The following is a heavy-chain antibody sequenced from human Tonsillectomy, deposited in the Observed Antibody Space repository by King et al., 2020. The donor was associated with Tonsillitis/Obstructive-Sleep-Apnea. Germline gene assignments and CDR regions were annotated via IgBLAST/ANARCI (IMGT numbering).Heavy chain of an antibody. D-gene: IGHD6-13*01. CDR1: GFTFSSYT. Sequence: QLVQSGGGLGKPGGSLRLSCAASGFTFSSYTMNWVRQAPGKGLGWVSSISSSSSYIYYADSVKGRFTISRDKAKNSLYLQMNSLRAEDTAVYYCAREEQQLVLAYYYYYMDVWGKGTTVTVSS. CDR2: ISSSSSYI. J-gene: IGHJ6*03. V-gene: IGHV3-21*01. CDR3: AREEQQLVLAYYYYYMDV.